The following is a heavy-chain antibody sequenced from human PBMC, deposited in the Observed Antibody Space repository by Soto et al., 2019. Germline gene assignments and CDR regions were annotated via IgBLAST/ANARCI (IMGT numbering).Heavy chain of an antibody. CDR2: IKQDGSEE. CDR3: ARVTRNGDYLDY. CDR1: GFTFSTYW. J-gene: IGHJ4*02. V-gene: IGHV3-7*03. Sequence: GGSLRLSCAASGFTFSTYWMTWVRQAPGKGLEWVANIKQDGSEEYYVDSVKGRLTISRDNAKNSLYLQMRSVRAEDTAVYFCARVTRNGDYLDYWGQGTLVTVSS. D-gene: IGHD4-17*01.